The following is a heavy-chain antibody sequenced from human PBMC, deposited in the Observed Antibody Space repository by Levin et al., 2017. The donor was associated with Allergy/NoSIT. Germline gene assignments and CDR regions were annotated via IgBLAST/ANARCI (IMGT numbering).Heavy chain of an antibody. D-gene: IGHD2-2*02. CDR3: ARDRGHIYGVNFFDY. V-gene: IGHV1-3*01. J-gene: IGHJ4*02. CDR2: INPDYGNT. Sequence: GESLKISCKASGYTFTNYAIHWVRQAPGQRPEWMGWINPDYGNTIYSKNFQGRVTITKDTSASTAYMELSSLTSEDTAVYYCARDRGHIYGVNFFDYWGQGTLVTVSS. CDR1: GYTFTNYA.